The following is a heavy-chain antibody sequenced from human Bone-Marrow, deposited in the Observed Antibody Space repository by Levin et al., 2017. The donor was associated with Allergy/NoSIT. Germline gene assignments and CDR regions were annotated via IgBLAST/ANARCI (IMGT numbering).Heavy chain of an antibody. J-gene: IGHJ6*02. CDR2: ISYDGSNK. V-gene: IGHV3-30*18. CDR1: GFTFSSYG. Sequence: QPGGSLRLSCAASGFTFSSYGMHWVRQAPGKGLEWVAVISYDGSNKYYADSVKGRFTISRDNSKNTLYLQMNSLRAEDTAVYYCAKDYRSLWYDGMDVWGQGTTVTVSS. D-gene: IGHD4-11*01. CDR3: AKDYRSLWYDGMDV.